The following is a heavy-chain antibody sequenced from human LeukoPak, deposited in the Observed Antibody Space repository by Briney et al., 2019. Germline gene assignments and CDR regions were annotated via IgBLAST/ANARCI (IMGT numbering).Heavy chain of an antibody. CDR1: GFTFSSYS. J-gene: IGHJ5*02. CDR3: ARDRPHYGKANLFDP. V-gene: IGHV3-21*01. D-gene: IGHD3-10*01. CDR2: ISSSSSYI. Sequence: NPGGSLRLSCAASGFTFSSYSMNWVRQAPGKGLEWVSSISSSSSYIYYADSVKGRFTTSRDNAKNSLFLQMNSLRAEDTAIYYCARDRPHYGKANLFDPWGQGTLVTVSS.